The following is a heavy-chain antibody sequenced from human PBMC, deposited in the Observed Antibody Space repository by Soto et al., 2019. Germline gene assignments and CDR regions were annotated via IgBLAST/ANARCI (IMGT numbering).Heavy chain of an antibody. V-gene: IGHV4-34*01. J-gene: IGHJ4*02. CDR1: VGPSVVTT. D-gene: IGHD3-22*01. CDR3: ARGSASGYGFDY. CDR2: VHHSGSA. Sequence: QVQLQQWGAGLLKPSETLSSPALSMVGPSVVTTGVGSASPPGKGLEWIGEVHHSGSAKYNPSLKSRPTILVDRSKSQFTLKVNSVTAADTAVYFCARGSASGYGFDYWGQGTLVAVSS.